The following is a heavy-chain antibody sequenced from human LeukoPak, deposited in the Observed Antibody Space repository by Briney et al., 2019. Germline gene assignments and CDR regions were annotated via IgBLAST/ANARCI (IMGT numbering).Heavy chain of an antibody. CDR2: ISGSGGST. CDR3: ARDQGGGRGYSYGYYDY. V-gene: IGHV3-23*01. Sequence: GGSLRLSCAASGFTFSSYAMSWVRQAPGKGLEWVSAISGSGGSTYYADSVKGRFTISRDNSKNTLYLQMNSLRAEDTAVYYCARDQGGGRGYSYGYYDYWGQGTLVTVSS. CDR1: GFTFSSYA. J-gene: IGHJ4*02. D-gene: IGHD5-18*01.